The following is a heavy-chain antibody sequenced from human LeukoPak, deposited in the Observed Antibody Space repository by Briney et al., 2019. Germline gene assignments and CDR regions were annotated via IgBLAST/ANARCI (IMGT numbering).Heavy chain of an antibody. D-gene: IGHD2-2*01. CDR1: GGSISSYY. CDR2: IYTSGST. J-gene: IGHJ6*03. CDR3: ARDSSYCSSTSCYLLGGGYYYMAV. V-gene: IGHV4-4*07. Sequence: SETLSLTCTVSGGSISSYYWSWIRQPAGKGLEWIGRIYTSGSTNYNPSLKSRVTMSVDTSKNQFSLKLSSVTAADTAVYYCARDSSYCSSTSCYLLGGGYYYMAVWGKGTTVTVSS.